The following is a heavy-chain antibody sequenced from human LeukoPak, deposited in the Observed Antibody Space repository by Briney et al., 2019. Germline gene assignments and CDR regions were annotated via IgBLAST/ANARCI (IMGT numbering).Heavy chain of an antibody. V-gene: IGHV1-46*01. CDR2: INPSGGST. Sequence: ASVKVSCKASGYTFTSYYMHWVRQAPGQGLEWMGIINPSGGSTSYAQKFQGRVTMTRDMSTSTAYMGLSSLRSEDTAVYYCARDGIAAALLDYWGQGTLVTVSS. CDR3: ARDGIAAALLDY. J-gene: IGHJ4*02. CDR1: GYTFTSYY. D-gene: IGHD6-13*01.